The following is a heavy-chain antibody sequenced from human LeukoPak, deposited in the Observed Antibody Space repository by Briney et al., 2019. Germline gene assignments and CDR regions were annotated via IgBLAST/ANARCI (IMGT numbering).Heavy chain of an antibody. CDR3: AKGGGIATYYSDY. CDR2: ISGSGG. D-gene: IGHD5-24*01. J-gene: IGHJ4*02. V-gene: IGHV3-23*01. Sequence: GGSLRLSCAASGFTFTNYAMSWVRQAPGKGLEWVSSISGSGGAYADSVKGRFTISRDNSKNTLYLQMNSLRAEDTALYYCAKGGGIATYYSDYWGQGTLVTVSS. CDR1: GFTFTNYA.